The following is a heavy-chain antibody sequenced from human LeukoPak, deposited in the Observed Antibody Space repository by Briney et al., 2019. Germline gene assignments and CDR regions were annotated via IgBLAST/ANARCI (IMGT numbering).Heavy chain of an antibody. V-gene: IGHV3-43*02. Sequence: GGSLRLSCAASGFTFDGYAMHWVRQAPGKSLEWVSLISGDSTTTYYADSVEGRFTISRDNSKNSLYLQVNSLRTEDTALYYCAKDMGPLGTIWLDYWGQGTLVTVSS. CDR2: ISGDSTTT. CDR1: GFTFDGYA. D-gene: IGHD3-3*01. CDR3: AKDMGPLGTIWLDY. J-gene: IGHJ4*02.